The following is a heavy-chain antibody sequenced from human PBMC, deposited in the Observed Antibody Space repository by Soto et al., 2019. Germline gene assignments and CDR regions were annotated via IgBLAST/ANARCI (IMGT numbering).Heavy chain of an antibody. D-gene: IGHD2-15*01. V-gene: IGHV3-11*01. J-gene: IGHJ4*02. CDR2: ISSSGSTI. Sequence: GGSLRLSCAASGFTFSDYYMSWIRQAPGKGLEWVSYISSSGSTIYYADSVKGRFTISRDNAKNSLYLQMNSLRAEDTAVYYCARDQDQTATLYFDYWGQGTLVTVSS. CDR3: ARDQDQTATLYFDY. CDR1: GFTFSDYY.